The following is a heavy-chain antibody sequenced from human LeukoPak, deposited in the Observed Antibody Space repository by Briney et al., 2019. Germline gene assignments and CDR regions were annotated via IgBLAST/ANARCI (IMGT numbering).Heavy chain of an antibody. Sequence: SVKVSCKASGYTFTSYGISWVRQAPGQGLEWMGGIIPIFGTANYAQKFQGRVTITADGSTSTAYMELSSLRSEDTAVYYCARTDRYNSYYFDYWGQGTLVTVSS. V-gene: IGHV1-69*13. CDR3: ARTDRYNSYYFDY. J-gene: IGHJ4*02. D-gene: IGHD1-1*01. CDR1: GYTFTSYG. CDR2: IIPIFGTA.